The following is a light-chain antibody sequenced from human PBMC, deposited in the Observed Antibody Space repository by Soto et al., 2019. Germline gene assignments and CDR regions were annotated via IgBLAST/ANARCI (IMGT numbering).Light chain of an antibody. V-gene: IGLV7-43*01. CDR2: ST. J-gene: IGLJ3*02. CDR3: LLYYGCARPCV. Sequence: QAVVTQEPSLTVSPGGTVTLTCASSTGAVTSGYYPNWFQQKPGQAPRALIYSTRFSGSLLGGKAALTLSGVQPEDEAEYYCLLYYGCARPCVFGGGTKLTVL. CDR1: TGAVTSGYY.